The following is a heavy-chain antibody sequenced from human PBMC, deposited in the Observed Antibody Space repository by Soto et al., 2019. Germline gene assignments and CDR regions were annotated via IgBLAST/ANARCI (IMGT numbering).Heavy chain of an antibody. D-gene: IGHD1-26*01. CDR2: ISYDGSNK. J-gene: IGHJ4*02. Sequence: GGSLRLSCAASGFTFSSYGMHWVRQAPGKGLEWVAVISYDGSNKYYADSVKGRFTISRGNSKNTLYLQMNSLRAEDTAVYYCAKGPGSNSGSYYFDYWGQGTLVTVSS. CDR1: GFTFSSYG. V-gene: IGHV3-30*18. CDR3: AKGPGSNSGSYYFDY.